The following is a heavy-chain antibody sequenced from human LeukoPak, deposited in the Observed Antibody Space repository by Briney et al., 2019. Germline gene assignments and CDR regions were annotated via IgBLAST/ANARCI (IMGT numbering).Heavy chain of an antibody. D-gene: IGHD1-26*01. CDR1: GGSFSGYY. V-gene: IGHV4-34*01. J-gene: IGHJ4*02. CDR2: INHSGST. Sequence: PSETLSLTCAVYGGSFSGYYWSWIRQPPGKGLEWIGEINHSGSTNYNPSLKSRVTISVDTSKNQFSLKLSSVTAADTAVYYCARLEAGATHPYYFDYWGQGTLVTVSS. CDR3: ARLEAGATHPYYFDY.